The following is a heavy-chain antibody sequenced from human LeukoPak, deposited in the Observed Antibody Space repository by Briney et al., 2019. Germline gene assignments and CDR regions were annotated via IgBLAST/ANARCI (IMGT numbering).Heavy chain of an antibody. J-gene: IGHJ3*02. CDR1: AYSFTSYW. D-gene: IGHD3-22*01. CDR3: ARKGYYYDSSGYHHSAFYI. CDR2: IYPGDSDT. Sequence: GESLNISCKVSAYSFTSYWNGWARQMPGKGLEWMGIIYPGDSDTRYSPSFQGQVTISADKSISTAYLQWSSLKASDTAMYYCARKGYYYDSSGYHHSAFYIWGQGTKVTASA. V-gene: IGHV5-51*01.